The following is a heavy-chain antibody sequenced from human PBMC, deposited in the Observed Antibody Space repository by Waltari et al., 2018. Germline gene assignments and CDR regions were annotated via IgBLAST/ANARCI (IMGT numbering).Heavy chain of an antibody. D-gene: IGHD6-13*01. Sequence: EVQLLESGGGLVQPGGSLRLSCAASGFTFSSYAMSWVRQAPGKGLEWVSAISGSGGSTYYADSVKGRFTISRDNSKNTLYLQMNSLRAEDTAVYYCASKGYSSSWYQADGMDVWGQGTTVTVSS. V-gene: IGHV3-23*01. CDR2: ISGSGGST. J-gene: IGHJ6*02. CDR3: ASKGYSSSWYQADGMDV. CDR1: GFTFSSYA.